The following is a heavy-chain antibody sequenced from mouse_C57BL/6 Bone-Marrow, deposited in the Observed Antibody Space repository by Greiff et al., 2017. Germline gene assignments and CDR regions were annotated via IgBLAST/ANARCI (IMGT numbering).Heavy chain of an antibody. Sequence: VQLVESGAELARPGASVKLSCKASGYTFTSYGISWVKQRTGQGLEWIGEIYPRSGNTYYNEKFKGKATLTADKSSSTAYMELRSLTSEDSAVYVCARFGYYGSSYNYWGQGTTLTVSS. CDR2: IYPRSGNT. CDR1: GYTFTSYG. D-gene: IGHD1-1*01. V-gene: IGHV1-81*01. J-gene: IGHJ2*01. CDR3: ARFGYYGSSYNY.